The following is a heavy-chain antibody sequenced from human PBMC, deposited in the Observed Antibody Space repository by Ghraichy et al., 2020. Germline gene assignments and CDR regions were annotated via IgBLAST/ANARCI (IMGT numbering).Heavy chain of an antibody. CDR2: VTSYNGNN. J-gene: IGHJ6*02. CDR3: ARVQCDSGTCYDYYYYGMDV. Sequence: ASVKVSCRASGFPFSNYGIIWDRLSPGLVHKWMGWVTSYNGNNNNAHSLQGRVTLTASGDTAYMELNSLTSDDTAVYYCARVQCDSGTCYDYYYYGMDVWGQGTKVTVSS. CDR1: GFPFSNYG. V-gene: IGHV1-18*04. D-gene: IGHD2-15*01.